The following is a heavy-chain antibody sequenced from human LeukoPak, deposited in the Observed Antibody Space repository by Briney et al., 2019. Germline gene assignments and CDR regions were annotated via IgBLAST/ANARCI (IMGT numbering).Heavy chain of an antibody. Sequence: ASVKVSCKASGYTFTSYDINWVRQATGQGLEWMGWMNPNSGNTGYAQKFQGRVTMTRNTSTSTAYMELSSLRYEDTAVYYCARGSSGTYHGSYNWFDPWGQGTLVTVSS. CDR2: MNPNSGNT. V-gene: IGHV1-8*01. CDR1: GYTFTSYD. D-gene: IGHD3-10*01. CDR3: ARGSSGTYHGSYNWFDP. J-gene: IGHJ5*02.